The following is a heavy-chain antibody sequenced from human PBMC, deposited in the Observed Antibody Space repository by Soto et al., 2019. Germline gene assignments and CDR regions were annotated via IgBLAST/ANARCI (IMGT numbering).Heavy chain of an antibody. D-gene: IGHD2-2*01. CDR3: ARVPFLSAIEYYYAMDV. CDR2: ISTSGTIM. CDR1: GLTLSDFY. Sequence: GSLRLSCVASGLTLSDFYMSWVRQAPGKGLEWVSYISTSGTIMNYADSVKGRFTVSRDNAKNSLYLQMRGLRAEDTAVYYCARVPFLSAIEYYYAMDVWGQGTTVTVSS. V-gene: IGHV3-11*01. J-gene: IGHJ6*02.